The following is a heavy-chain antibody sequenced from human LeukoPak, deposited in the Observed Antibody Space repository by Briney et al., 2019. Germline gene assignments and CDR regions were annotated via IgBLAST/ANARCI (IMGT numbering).Heavy chain of an antibody. CDR1: GYTFTTFF. V-gene: IGHV1-46*01. J-gene: IGHJ1*01. CDR2: INPSGGTT. D-gene: IGHD3-10*01. Sequence: VASVKVSCKASGYTFTTFFMHWVRRAPGQGLEWMGIINPSGGTTTYAQKFQGRVSLTRDMSTSTVYMELSSLTSEDTAVYYCVRDMVHSGYFEYWGQGTLVTVSS. CDR3: VRDMVHSGYFEY.